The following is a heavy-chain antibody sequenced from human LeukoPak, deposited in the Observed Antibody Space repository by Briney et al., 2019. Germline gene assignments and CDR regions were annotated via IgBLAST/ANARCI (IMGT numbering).Heavy chain of an antibody. CDR1: GGSISSGGYS. J-gene: IGHJ5*02. CDR3: ARGGDIVVVPAAIPHWFDP. D-gene: IGHD2-2*01. V-gene: IGHV4-31*03. Sequence: SQTLSLTCTVSGGSISSGGYSWSWIRQHPGKGLEWIGYIYYSGSTYYNPSLKSRVTISVDTSKNQFSLKLSSATAADTAVYYCARGGDIVVVPAAIPHWFDPWGQGTLVTVSS. CDR2: IYYSGST.